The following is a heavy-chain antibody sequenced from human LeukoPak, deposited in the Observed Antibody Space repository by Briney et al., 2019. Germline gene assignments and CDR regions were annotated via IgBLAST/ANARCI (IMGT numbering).Heavy chain of an antibody. V-gene: IGHV4-59*01. CDR3: ARGESGYDPIDY. Sequence: SETLSLTRTVSGGSISSYYWSWIRQPPGKGLEWIGYIYYSGSTNYNPSLKSRVTISVDTSKNQLSLKLSSVTAADTAVYYCARGESGYDPIDYWGQGTLVTVSS. CDR2: IYYSGST. J-gene: IGHJ4*02. D-gene: IGHD5-12*01. CDR1: GGSISSYY.